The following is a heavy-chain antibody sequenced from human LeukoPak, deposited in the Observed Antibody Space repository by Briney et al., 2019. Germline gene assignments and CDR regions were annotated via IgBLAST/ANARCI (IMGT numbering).Heavy chain of an antibody. V-gene: IGHV4-38-2*02. CDR3: AREEGWRWLVRS. D-gene: IGHD6-19*01. CDR2: IYHSGST. Sequence: SETLSLTCTVSGYSISSGYYWGWIRQPPGKGLEWIGSIYHSGSTYYNPSLKSRVTISVDTSKNQFSLKLSSVTAADTAVYYCAREEGWRWLVRSWGQGTLVTVSS. J-gene: IGHJ4*02. CDR1: GYSISSGYY.